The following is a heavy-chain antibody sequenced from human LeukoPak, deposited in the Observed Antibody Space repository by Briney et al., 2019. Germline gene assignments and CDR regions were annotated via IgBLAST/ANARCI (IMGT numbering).Heavy chain of an antibody. Sequence: SETLSLTCAVYGGSFSGYYWSWIPQPPGKGLEWIGSIYHSGSTYYNPSLKSRVTISVDTSKNQFSLKLSSVTAADTAVYYCTRGHPGVVRGTNWFDPWGQGTLVTVSS. CDR3: TRGHPGVVRGTNWFDP. J-gene: IGHJ5*02. D-gene: IGHD3-10*01. V-gene: IGHV4-34*01. CDR1: GGSFSGYY. CDR2: IYHSGST.